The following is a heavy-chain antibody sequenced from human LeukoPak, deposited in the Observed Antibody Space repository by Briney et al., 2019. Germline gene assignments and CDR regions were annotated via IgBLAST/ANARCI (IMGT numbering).Heavy chain of an antibody. J-gene: IGHJ6*03. D-gene: IGHD3-10*01. Sequence: ASVKVSCKASGYTFTSYYMHWVRQAPGQGLEWMGIINPSGGSTSCAQKFQGRVTMTRDTSTSTVYMELSSLRSEDTAVYYCARGLDYYGSGSYYRVYYYYYMDVWGKGTTVTVSS. V-gene: IGHV1-46*01. CDR3: ARGLDYYGSGSYYRVYYYYYMDV. CDR2: INPSGGST. CDR1: GYTFTSYY.